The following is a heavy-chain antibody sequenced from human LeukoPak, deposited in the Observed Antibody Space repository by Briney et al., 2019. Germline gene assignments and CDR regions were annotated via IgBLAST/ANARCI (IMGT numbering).Heavy chain of an antibody. CDR2: ISGSGGST. V-gene: IGHV3-23*01. CDR1: GFTFSSYA. J-gene: IGHJ6*02. CDR3: AKDQPREFNYYNYYGMDV. D-gene: IGHD3-10*01. Sequence: GGSLRLSCAASGFTFSSYAMSWVRQAPGKGLEWVSAISGSGGSTYYADSVKGRFTISRDNSKNTLYLQMNSLRAEDTAVYYCAKDQPREFNYYNYYGMDVWGQGTTVTVSS.